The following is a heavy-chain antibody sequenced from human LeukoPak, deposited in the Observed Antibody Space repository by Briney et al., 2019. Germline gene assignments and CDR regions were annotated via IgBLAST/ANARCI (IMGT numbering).Heavy chain of an antibody. D-gene: IGHD3-3*01. CDR1: GFTFSSYA. Sequence: GGSLRLSCAASGFTFSSYAMSWVRQAPGKGLEWVSAISGSGGSTYYADSVKGRFTISRDNSRNTLYLQMNSLRAEDTAVYYCAKVGGYYDFWSGYRPFDYWGQGTLVTVSS. J-gene: IGHJ4*02. CDR3: AKVGGYYDFWSGYRPFDY. CDR2: ISGSGGST. V-gene: IGHV3-23*01.